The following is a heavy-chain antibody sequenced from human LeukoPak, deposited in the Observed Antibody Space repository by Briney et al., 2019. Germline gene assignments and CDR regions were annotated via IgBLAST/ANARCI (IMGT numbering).Heavy chain of an antibody. D-gene: IGHD6-19*01. J-gene: IGHJ4*02. CDR3: ASGLYSSGWSYFDY. V-gene: IGHV3-53*04. Sequence: PGGSLRLSCAVSGFIFSSNYVNWVRQAPGKGLEWVSIIYSGGSTYYADSVKGRFTISRHNSKNTLYLQMNSLRAEDTAVYYCASGLYSSGWSYFDYWGQGTLVTVSS. CDR1: GFIFSSNY. CDR2: IYSGGST.